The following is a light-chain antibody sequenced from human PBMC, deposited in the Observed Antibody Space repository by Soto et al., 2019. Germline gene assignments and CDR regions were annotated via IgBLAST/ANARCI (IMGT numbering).Light chain of an antibody. Sequence: EIVLTQSPATLSLSPGERATLSCRASQSISRYLAWYQQKPGQAPRLLIYDASNRATGIPARFSGSGSGTDFTLTTSSLEPEDFAVYYCQQRSNWSWTFGQGTKVEIK. V-gene: IGKV3-11*01. CDR1: QSISRY. CDR3: QQRSNWSWT. J-gene: IGKJ1*01. CDR2: DAS.